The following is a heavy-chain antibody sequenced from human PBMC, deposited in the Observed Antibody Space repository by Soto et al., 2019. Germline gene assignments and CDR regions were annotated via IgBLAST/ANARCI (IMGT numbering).Heavy chain of an antibody. Sequence: QVQLVESGGGLVKPGGSLRLXXXXXXFTFSDYYMSWIXQAPGKGLEWVSYISPSGGTIYYADSVKGRFTLSRDNTKNSLYLQMNSLRAEDTAVYHCVRVGYAYGNDPWGQGTLVAVSS. V-gene: IGHV3-11*01. D-gene: IGHD3-10*01. CDR3: VRVGYAYGNDP. CDR1: XFTFSDYY. J-gene: IGHJ5*02. CDR2: ISPSGGTI.